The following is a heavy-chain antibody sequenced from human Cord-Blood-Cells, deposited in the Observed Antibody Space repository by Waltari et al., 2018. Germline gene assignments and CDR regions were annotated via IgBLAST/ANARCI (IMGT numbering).Heavy chain of an antibody. J-gene: IGHJ4*02. CDR2: IKQDGREK. CDR3: ASVFFDWLLCY. V-gene: IGHV3-7*01. D-gene: IGHD3-9*01. Sequence: EVQLVESGGGLVQPGGSLRLSCAASGFTFSSYWMSWVRQAPGKGREWVANIKQDGREKYYVDSVKGRFTISRDNAKNSLYLQMNSLRAEDTAVYYCASVFFDWLLCYWGQGTLVTVSS. CDR1: GFTFSSYW.